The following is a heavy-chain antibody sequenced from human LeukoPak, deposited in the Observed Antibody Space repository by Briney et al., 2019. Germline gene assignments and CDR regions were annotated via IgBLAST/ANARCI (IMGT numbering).Heavy chain of an antibody. CDR2: ISPYNENR. Sequence: ASVKVSCKASGYTFTGYYMHWVRQPPGQGLEWMGWISPYNENRKYLQNLQGRVTLSTDTSTSTAYMELGSLTSDDTAVYYCAREESIGRYQFLHDYWGQGTLVTVSS. CDR3: AREESIGRYQFLHDY. D-gene: IGHD1-26*01. CDR1: GYTFTGYY. J-gene: IGHJ4*02. V-gene: IGHV1-18*04.